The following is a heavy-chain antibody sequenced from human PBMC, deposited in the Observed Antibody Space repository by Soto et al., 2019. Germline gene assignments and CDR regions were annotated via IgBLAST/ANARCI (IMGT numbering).Heavy chain of an antibody. Sequence: GGSLRLSCAASGFTFSSYGMHWVRQAPGKGLEWVAVIWYDGSNKYYADSVKGRFTISRDNSKNTLYLQMNSLRAEDTAVYYCASSGWYKMNYFDYWGQGTLVTVSS. CDR2: IWYDGSNK. V-gene: IGHV3-33*01. CDR1: GFTFSSYG. CDR3: ASSGWYKMNYFDY. J-gene: IGHJ4*02. D-gene: IGHD6-19*01.